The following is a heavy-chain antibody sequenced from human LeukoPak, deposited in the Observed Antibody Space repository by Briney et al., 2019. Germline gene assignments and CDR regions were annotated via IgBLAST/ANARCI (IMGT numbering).Heavy chain of an antibody. CDR1: GFTFSSYG. CDR3: AGARSYCSSTSCYAFDI. CDR2: IRYDGSNK. V-gene: IGHV3-30*02. J-gene: IGHJ3*02. Sequence: GSLRLSCAASGFTFSSYGMHWVRQAPGKGLEWVAFIRYDGSNKYYADSVKGRFTISRDNSKNTLYLQMNSLRAEDTAVYYCAGARSYCSSTSCYAFDIWGQGTMVTVSS. D-gene: IGHD2-2*01.